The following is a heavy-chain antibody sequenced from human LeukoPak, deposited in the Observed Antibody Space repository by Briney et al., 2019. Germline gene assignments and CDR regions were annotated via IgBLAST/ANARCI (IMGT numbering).Heavy chain of an antibody. D-gene: IGHD2-2*01. CDR1: GGSISSSSYY. Sequence: SETLSLTCTVSGGSISSSSYYWGWIRQPPGKGLEWIGSIYYSGSTYYNPSLKSRVTISVDTSKNQFSLKLSSVTAADTAVYYCARDTTRRYCSSTSCSDIVATGDYWGQGTLVTVSS. CDR3: ARDTTRRYCSSTSCSDIVATGDY. V-gene: IGHV4-39*07. CDR2: IYYSGST. J-gene: IGHJ4*02.